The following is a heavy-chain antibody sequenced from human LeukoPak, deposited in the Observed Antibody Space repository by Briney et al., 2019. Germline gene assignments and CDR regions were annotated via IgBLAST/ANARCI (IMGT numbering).Heavy chain of an antibody. V-gene: IGHV3-21*01. CDR2: ISSSSSYI. CDR1: GFTFSSYS. CDR3: ATRPLYYDSSGDKFDY. J-gene: IGHJ4*02. D-gene: IGHD3-22*01. Sequence: PGGSLRLSCAASGFTFSSYSMNWVRQAPGKGLEWVSSISSSSSYIYYADSVKGRFTISRDNAKNSLYLQMNSLRAEDTAVYYCATRPLYYDSSGDKFDYWGQGTLVTVSS.